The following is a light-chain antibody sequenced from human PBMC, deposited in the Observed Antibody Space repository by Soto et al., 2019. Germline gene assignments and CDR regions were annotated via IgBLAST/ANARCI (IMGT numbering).Light chain of an antibody. CDR3: QQYYSTPT. CDR1: QNVLYSSNNKNY. Sequence: DIVMTQSPASLAVSLGERATVNCKSSQNVLYSSNNKNYLAWYQQKPGQPPKLLIYWASTRESGVPDRFSGSGSGTDFTLTISSLQAEDVAVYYCQQYYSTPTFGQGTKLEIK. CDR2: WAS. V-gene: IGKV4-1*01. J-gene: IGKJ2*01.